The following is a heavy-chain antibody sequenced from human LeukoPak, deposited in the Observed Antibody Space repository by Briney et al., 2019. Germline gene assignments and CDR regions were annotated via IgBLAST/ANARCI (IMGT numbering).Heavy chain of an antibody. CDR3: AKDLLAGAWGGRFDY. Sequence: GGSLRLSCAASGFTFSSYAMHWVRQAPGKGLEYVSAISSNGGSTYYANSVKGRFTISRDNSKNTLYLQMGSLRAEDMAVYYCAKDLLAGAWGGRFDYWGQGTLVTVSS. V-gene: IGHV3-64*01. CDR1: GFTFSSYA. D-gene: IGHD3-16*01. J-gene: IGHJ4*02. CDR2: ISSNGGST.